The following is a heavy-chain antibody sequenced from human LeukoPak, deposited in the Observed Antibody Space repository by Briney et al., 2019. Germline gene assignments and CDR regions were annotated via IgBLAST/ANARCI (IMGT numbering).Heavy chain of an antibody. CDR2: IYYSGST. D-gene: IGHD6-13*01. Sequence: SETLSLTCTVSGGSISSYYWSWIRQPPGEGLEWIGYIYYSGSTNYNPSLKSRVTISVDTSKNQFSLKLSSVTAADTAVYYCARGVYIAAAQYAYWGQGTLVTVSS. J-gene: IGHJ4*02. CDR1: GGSISSYY. V-gene: IGHV4-59*01. CDR3: ARGVYIAAAQYAY.